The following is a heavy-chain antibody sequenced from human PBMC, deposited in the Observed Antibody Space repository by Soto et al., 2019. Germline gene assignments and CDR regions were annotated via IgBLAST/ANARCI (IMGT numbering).Heavy chain of an antibody. CDR3: AKCAGSGWYPDS. Sequence: EVQLLEAAGGLVQPGGSLSLSCAASGFTFSSYAMRWVRQAPGKGLEWVSAISGSGGNTYYADSVKGRFTISRDNSKNTLFLQLNSLRAEDTAVYYCAKCAGSGWYPDSWGQGTLVAVSS. CDR2: ISGSGGNT. CDR1: GFTFSSYA. J-gene: IGHJ4*02. D-gene: IGHD6-19*01. V-gene: IGHV3-23*01.